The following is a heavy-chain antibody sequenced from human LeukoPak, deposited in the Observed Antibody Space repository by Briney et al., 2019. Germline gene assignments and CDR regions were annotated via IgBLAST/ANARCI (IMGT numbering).Heavy chain of an antibody. V-gene: IGHV3-15*01. CDR2: IKSKTDGSTT. CDR3: TTLGYYDFWSGYYYYFDY. CDR1: GSTFSNAW. D-gene: IGHD3-3*01. J-gene: IGHJ4*02. Sequence: GGSLRLSCAASGSTFSNAWMSWVRQAPGKGLESVGRIKSKTDGSTTDYAVHVKGTFTIYRDDSKNTLYLQIHRMKTADTAVYYCTTLGYYDFWSGYYYYFDYWGQGTLVTVSS.